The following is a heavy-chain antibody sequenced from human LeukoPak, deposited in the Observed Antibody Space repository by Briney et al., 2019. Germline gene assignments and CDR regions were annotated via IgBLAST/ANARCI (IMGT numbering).Heavy chain of an antibody. CDR2: ISGYNGNT. CDR3: ASDERDSCGGDCYYFDY. CDR1: GYTFTSYG. J-gene: IGHJ4*02. Sequence: ASVKVSCKASGYTFTSYGISWVRQAPGQGLEWMGWISGYNGNTNQAQKLQGRVTMTTDTSTSTAYMELRSLRSDDTAVYYCASDERDSCGGDCYYFDYWGQGTLVTVSS. V-gene: IGHV1-18*01. D-gene: IGHD2-21*02.